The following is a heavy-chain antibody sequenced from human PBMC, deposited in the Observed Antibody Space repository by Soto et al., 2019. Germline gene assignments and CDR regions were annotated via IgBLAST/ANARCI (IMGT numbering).Heavy chain of an antibody. CDR1: GGTFSTYT. CDR3: ARRLDDRADEGFDV. J-gene: IGHJ3*01. CDR2: IIPLFGTT. D-gene: IGHD3-16*01. V-gene: IGHV1-69*18. Sequence: QVHLVQSGAEVRKPGSSVKVSCKTSGGTFSTYTIYWVRQAPGQGLEWMGSIIPLFGTTKYAQNFQDRVTITAEESTSTTYMELSSLRAEDTAVYYCARRLDDRADEGFDVWGEGTAVTVSA.